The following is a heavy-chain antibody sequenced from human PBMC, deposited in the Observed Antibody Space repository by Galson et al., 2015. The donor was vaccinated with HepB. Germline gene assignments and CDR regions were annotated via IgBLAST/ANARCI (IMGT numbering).Heavy chain of an antibody. CDR2: TYYRSKWYN. Sequence: CAISGDSVSSNSAAWNWIRQSPSRGLEWLGRTYYRSKWYNDYAVSVKSRITINPDTSKNQFSLQLNSVTPEDTAVYYCARSYYDSSGYQQLPFDYWGQGTLVTVSS. D-gene: IGHD3-22*01. CDR3: ARSYYDSSGYQQLPFDY. J-gene: IGHJ4*02. CDR1: GDSVSSNSAA. V-gene: IGHV6-1*01.